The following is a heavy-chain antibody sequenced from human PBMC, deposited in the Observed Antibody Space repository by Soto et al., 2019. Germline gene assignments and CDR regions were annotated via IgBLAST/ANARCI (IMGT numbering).Heavy chain of an antibody. CDR2: INPSGGST. Sequence: QVQLVQSGAEVKKPGASVKVSCKASGYTFTSYYMHWVRQAPGQGLEWMGIINPSGGSTSYAQKFRGSVTMTRDRSTSTVYMELSSLRSEDTAVYYCAQTPAQYYYDSSRRYYYGMDVWGQGTTVTVS. CDR1: GYTFTSYY. D-gene: IGHD3-22*01. CDR3: AQTPAQYYYDSSRRYYYGMDV. J-gene: IGHJ6*02. V-gene: IGHV1-46*01.